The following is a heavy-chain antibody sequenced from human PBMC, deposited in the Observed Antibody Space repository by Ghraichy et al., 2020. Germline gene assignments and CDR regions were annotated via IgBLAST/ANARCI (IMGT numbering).Heavy chain of an antibody. J-gene: IGHJ4*02. V-gene: IGHV4-59*08. CDR1: GDSISGNY. CDR3: ARQRRASTAANFLDY. CDR2: IYYSGHT. Sequence: SETLSLTCSVSGDSISGNYWSWIRQPPGKGLEWIGYIYYSGHTDYNPSLTSRVTISVDTSKNQFSLKLNSVTAAATDVYDCARQRRASTAANFLDYWGQGTLVTVS. D-gene: IGHD1-26*01.